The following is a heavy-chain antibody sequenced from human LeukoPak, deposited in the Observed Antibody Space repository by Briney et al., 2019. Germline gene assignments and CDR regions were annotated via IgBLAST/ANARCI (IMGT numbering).Heavy chain of an antibody. CDR2: INPNSGST. V-gene: IGHV1-46*01. Sequence: GASVKVSCKASGYTFTGYYMHWVRQAPGQGLEWMGWINPNSGSTSYAQKFQGRVTMTRDTSTSTVYMELSSLRSEDTAVYYCARDYHYYYGMDVWGQGTTVTVSS. CDR1: GYTFTGYY. J-gene: IGHJ6*02. CDR3: ARDYHYYYGMDV.